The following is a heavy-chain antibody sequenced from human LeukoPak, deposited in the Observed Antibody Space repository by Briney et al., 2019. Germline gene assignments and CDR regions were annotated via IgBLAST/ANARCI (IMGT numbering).Heavy chain of an antibody. Sequence: SQTLSLTCAISGDSVSTNNVAWNWIRQSPSRGLEWLGRTYYRSKWYNDYAVSVKSRITINPDTSKNQFSLQLNSVTPDDTAVYYCAREDLGAAYFDFWGQGTLVTVSS. V-gene: IGHV6-1*01. J-gene: IGHJ4*02. D-gene: IGHD3-16*01. CDR2: TYYRSKWYN. CDR1: GDSVSTNNVA. CDR3: AREDLGAAYFDF.